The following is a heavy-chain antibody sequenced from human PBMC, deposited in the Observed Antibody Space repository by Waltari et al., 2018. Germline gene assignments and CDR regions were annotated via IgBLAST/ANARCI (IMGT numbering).Heavy chain of an antibody. Sequence: QLQLQESGPGLVKPSETLSLTCTVSGGSISSSSYYWGWIRQPPGKGLEWIGSIYYSGSTSYNPSLKSRVTISVDTSKNQFSLKLSFVTAADTAVYYCARGRAVQGVIIPFFDYWGQGTLVIVSS. CDR1: GGSISSSSYY. J-gene: IGHJ4*02. CDR2: IYYSGST. V-gene: IGHV4-39*07. CDR3: ARGRAVQGVIIPFFDY. D-gene: IGHD3-10*02.